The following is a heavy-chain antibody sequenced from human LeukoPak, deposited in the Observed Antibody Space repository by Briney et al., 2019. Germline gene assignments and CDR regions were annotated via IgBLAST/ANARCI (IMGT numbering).Heavy chain of an antibody. J-gene: IGHJ6*04. CDR1: GGSFTGYY. CDR2: INHSGST. Sequence: SETLSLTCAVYGGSFTGYYWSRIRQPPGKGLEWIGEINHSGSTNYNPFLKSRVTISVDTSKNQFSLKLSSVTAADTAVYYCARGRKWDTAMVSHYYGMDVWGKGTTVTVSS. V-gene: IGHV4-34*01. D-gene: IGHD5-18*01. CDR3: ARGRKWDTAMVSHYYGMDV.